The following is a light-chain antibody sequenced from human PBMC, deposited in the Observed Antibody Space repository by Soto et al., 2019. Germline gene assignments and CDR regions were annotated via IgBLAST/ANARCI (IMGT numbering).Light chain of an antibody. CDR3: QQTYSTPIT. V-gene: IGKV1-39*01. Sequence: DIQMTQSPSSLSASVGDRVTITCRASQTISNTLNWYQQRPGKPPNLLIYASSTLQSGVPPRFSGGGSGTEFTLTISSLQPENFATYYCQQTYSTPITFGQATRLEIK. J-gene: IGKJ5*01. CDR1: QTISNT. CDR2: ASS.